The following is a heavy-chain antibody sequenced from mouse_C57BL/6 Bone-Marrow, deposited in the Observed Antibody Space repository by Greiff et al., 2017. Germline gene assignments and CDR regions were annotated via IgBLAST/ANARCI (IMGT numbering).Heavy chain of an antibody. CDR2: IYPGNSDT. V-gene: IGHV1-5*01. D-gene: IGHD2-3*01. J-gene: IGHJ3*01. Sequence: VQLQQSGTVLARPGASVKMSCKTSGYTFTSYWMHWVKQRPGQGLEWIGAIYPGNSDTSYNQKFKGKAKLTAVTSASTAYMELSSLTNEDSAVYYCTRREIYDGYPGAYWGQGTLVTVSA. CDR3: TRREIYDGYPGAY. CDR1: GYTFTSYW.